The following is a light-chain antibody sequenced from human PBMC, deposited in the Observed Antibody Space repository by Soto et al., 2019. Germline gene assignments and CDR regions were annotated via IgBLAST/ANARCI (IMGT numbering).Light chain of an antibody. J-gene: IGKJ1*01. V-gene: IGKV3-15*01. Sequence: EILMTQSPVTLSVSPGERVTLSCRASQSVSDNLAWYQQKPGQAPSLLIYGGFTRATGVPARFSGAGSGTEFTLTISSLQSEDFALYYCQQYNDWPLTFGQGTKVEI. CDR1: QSVSDN. CDR3: QQYNDWPLT. CDR2: GGF.